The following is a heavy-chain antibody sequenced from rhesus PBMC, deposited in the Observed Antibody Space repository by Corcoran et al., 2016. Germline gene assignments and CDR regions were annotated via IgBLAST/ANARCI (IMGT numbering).Heavy chain of an antibody. J-gene: IGHJ4*01. Sequence: QVQLQESGPELVKPSETLSLTCAVSGGATRSYYWSWIRQPPGKGLEWIGYISGSSGSTTYNPSLKSRVTLSVDTSKSQLSLKLSSVTAADTAVYFCARSAATKHFDYWGQGVLVTVSS. V-gene: IGHV4S11*01. D-gene: IGHD6-25*01. CDR2: ISGSSGST. CDR3: ARSAATKHFDY. CDR1: GGATRSYY.